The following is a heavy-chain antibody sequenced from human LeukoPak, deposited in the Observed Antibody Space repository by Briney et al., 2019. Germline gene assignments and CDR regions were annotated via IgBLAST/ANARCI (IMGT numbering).Heavy chain of an antibody. V-gene: IGHV3-30*14. Sequence: PGRSLRLSCAASGFTFSSYVMYWVRQAPGKGLEWVAVISYDGSNKYYADSVKGRFTISRDNSKNTLYLQMNSLRAEDTAVYYCARHGAIQLWTGTLFDYWGQGTLVTVSS. CDR2: ISYDGSNK. D-gene: IGHD5-18*01. J-gene: IGHJ4*02. CDR3: ARHGAIQLWTGTLFDY. CDR1: GFTFSSYV.